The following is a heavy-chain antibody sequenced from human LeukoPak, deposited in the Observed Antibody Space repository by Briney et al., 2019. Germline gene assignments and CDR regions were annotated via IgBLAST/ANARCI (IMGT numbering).Heavy chain of an antibody. CDR2: VNHSGST. D-gene: IGHD5-24*01. CDR3: AQESRHGYNYLEK. CDR1: GASFSGNY. Sequence: SETLSLTCAVYGASFSGNYWSWIRQPPGKGLEWIGEVNHSGSTNYNPSLKSRVTISLDTSKNQFSLKMRSVTAADTAVYFCAQESRHGYNYLEKWGQGIVVSVSA. J-gene: IGHJ4*02. V-gene: IGHV4-34*01.